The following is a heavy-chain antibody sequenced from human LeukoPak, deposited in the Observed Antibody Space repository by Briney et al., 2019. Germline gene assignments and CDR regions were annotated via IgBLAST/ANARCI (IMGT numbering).Heavy chain of an antibody. V-gene: IGHV3-21*01. D-gene: IGHD2-2*01. Sequence: GGSLRLPCAASGFTFSSYSMNWVRQAPGKGLEWVSSISSSSSYIYYADSVKGRFTISRDNAKNSLYLQMNSLRAEDTAVYYCARAPYCSSTSCYLGHYYYYMDVWGKGTTVTVSS. CDR1: GFTFSSYS. J-gene: IGHJ6*03. CDR3: ARAPYCSSTSCYLGHYYYYMDV. CDR2: ISSSSSYI.